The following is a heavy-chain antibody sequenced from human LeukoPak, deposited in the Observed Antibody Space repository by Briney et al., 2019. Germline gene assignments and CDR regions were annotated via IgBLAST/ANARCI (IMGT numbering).Heavy chain of an antibody. D-gene: IGHD1-26*01. V-gene: IGHV4-59*01. J-gene: IGHJ3*02. Sequence: RPETLSLTCTVSGGSISSYYWSWIRQPPGKGLEWIGYISYSGSTDYNPSLKSRVTISLDTSKNQFSLRLSSVTVADTAVYYCARETRLHSGSYSNDAFDIWGQGTMVTVSS. CDR1: GGSISSYY. CDR3: ARETRLHSGSYSNDAFDI. CDR2: ISYSGST.